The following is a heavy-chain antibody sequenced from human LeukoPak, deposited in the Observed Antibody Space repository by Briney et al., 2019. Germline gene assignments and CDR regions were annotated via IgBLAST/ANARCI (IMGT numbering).Heavy chain of an antibody. Sequence: GGSLRLSCAASGFTFSSYGMHWVRQAPGKGLEWVAVISYDGSNKYFADSVKGRSTISRDNSKNTLYLQMNSLRAEDMAVYYCAKDSGIAVAGTLRAFDIWGQGTMVTVSS. J-gene: IGHJ3*02. V-gene: IGHV3-30*18. CDR2: ISYDGSNK. D-gene: IGHD6-19*01. CDR3: AKDSGIAVAGTLRAFDI. CDR1: GFTFSSYG.